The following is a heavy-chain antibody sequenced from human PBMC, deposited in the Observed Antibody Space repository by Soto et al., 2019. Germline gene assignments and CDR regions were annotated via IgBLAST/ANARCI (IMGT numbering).Heavy chain of an antibody. D-gene: IGHD5-18*01. CDR3: AWRGYSYGNDAFDI. CDR2: MNPNSGNT. Sequence: ASVKVSCKASGYTFTSYDINWVRQATGQGLEWMGWMNPNSGNTGYAQKFQGRVTMTRNTSISTAYMELSSLRSEDTAVYYCAWRGYSYGNDAFDIWGQGTMVTVSS. CDR1: GYTFTSYD. J-gene: IGHJ3*02. V-gene: IGHV1-8*01.